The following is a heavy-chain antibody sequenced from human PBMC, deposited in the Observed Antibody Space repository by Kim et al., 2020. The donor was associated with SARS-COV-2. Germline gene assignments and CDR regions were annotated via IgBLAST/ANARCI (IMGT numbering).Heavy chain of an antibody. CDR1: GYTFTGYY. V-gene: IGHV1-2*06. CDR3: ARGRHTIFGVVIKSVSGPGQY. CDR2: INPNSGGP. J-gene: IGHJ4*02. D-gene: IGHD3-3*01. Sequence: ASVKVSCKASGYTFTGYYMHWVRQAPGQGLEWMGRINPNSGGPNYEQKFQGRVTMTRATSISTASRELSRLRSDDTAVYYCARGRHTIFGVVIKSVSGPGQYWGQGTLVTVSS.